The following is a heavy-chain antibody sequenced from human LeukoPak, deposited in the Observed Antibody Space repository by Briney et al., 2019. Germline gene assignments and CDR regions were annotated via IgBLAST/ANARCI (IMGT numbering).Heavy chain of an antibody. CDR1: GFTFSSYA. CDR2: ISGSGGST. D-gene: IGHD3-3*01. V-gene: IGHV3-23*01. J-gene: IGHJ4*02. Sequence: GGSLRLSCAASGFTFSSYAMSWVRQAPGKGLEWVSAISGSGGSTYYADSVKGRFTISRDNSKNTLYLQMNSLRAEDTAVYYRAKDGYYDFWSGYYKDPYYFDYWGQGTLVTVSS. CDR3: AKDGYYDFWSGYYKDPYYFDY.